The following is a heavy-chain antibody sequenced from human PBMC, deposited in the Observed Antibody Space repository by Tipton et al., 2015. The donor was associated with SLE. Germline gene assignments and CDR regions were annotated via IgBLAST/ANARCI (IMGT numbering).Heavy chain of an antibody. CDR3: ARHYGSRYFDY. D-gene: IGHD1-26*01. J-gene: IGHJ4*02. CDR1: GGSISSGGYY. V-gene: IGHV4-61*08. CDR2: IYYSGST. Sequence: TLSLTCTVSGGSISSGGYYWSWIRQPPGKGLEWIGYIYYSGSTNYNPSLKSRVTISVDTSKNQFSLKLRSVTAADTAVYYCARHYGSRYFDYWGQGTLVTVSS.